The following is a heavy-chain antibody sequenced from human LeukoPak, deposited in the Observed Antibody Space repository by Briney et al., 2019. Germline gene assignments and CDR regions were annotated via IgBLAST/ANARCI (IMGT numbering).Heavy chain of an antibody. CDR1: GLTFSTSG. CDR3: ATESNGRHYDY. J-gene: IGHJ4*02. D-gene: IGHD2-8*01. V-gene: IGHV3-21*06. Sequence: PGGSLRLSCTTSGLTFSTSGFNWVRQAPGKGLEWVASIGPTGFDRYHADSIKGRFAISRDNANNFLYLQMDSLRAEDTAVYYCATESNGRHYDYWGQGTLLTVSS. CDR2: IGPTGFDR.